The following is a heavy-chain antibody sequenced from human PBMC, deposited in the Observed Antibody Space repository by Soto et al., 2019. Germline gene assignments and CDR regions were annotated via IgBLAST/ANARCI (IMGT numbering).Heavy chain of an antibody. CDR2: INPSGGST. V-gene: IGHV1-46*01. J-gene: IGHJ5*02. D-gene: IGHD2-2*01. CDR1: GYTFTSYY. CDR3: ARESPRICTSCFKGLDP. Sequence: ASVKVSCKASGYTFTSYYMHWVRQAPGQGIEWMGIINPSGGSTSYAQKFQGRVTMTRDTSTSTVYMELSSLRSEDTAVYYCARESPRICTSCFKGLDPWGQGTLVTVSS.